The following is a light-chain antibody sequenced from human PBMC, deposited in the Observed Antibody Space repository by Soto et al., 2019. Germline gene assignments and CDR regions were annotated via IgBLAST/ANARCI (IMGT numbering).Light chain of an antibody. V-gene: IGKV3-20*01. CDR3: QQYGRSPCT. Sequence: IAVTQSPPTLSGSGGEIATLSFRASQSVSSSYLAWYQQKPGLAPRLLIYGASYRAAGIPARFSGRGSGTDLTLTIIRLEPEDFAVYYCQQYGRSPCTFGQGTKVDIK. CDR1: QSVSSSY. CDR2: GAS. J-gene: IGKJ1*01.